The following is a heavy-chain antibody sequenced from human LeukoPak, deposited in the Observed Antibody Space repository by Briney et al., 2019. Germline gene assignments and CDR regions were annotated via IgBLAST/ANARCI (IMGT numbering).Heavy chain of an antibody. V-gene: IGHV1-2*02. Sequence: ASVKVSCTASGYTFTGYYMHWVRQAPGQGLEWMGWINPNSGGTNYAQKFQGRVTMTRDTTISTAYMELSRLRSDDTAVYYCASSGPRQGYYYYGMDVWGQGTTVTVSS. D-gene: IGHD1-1*01. CDR2: INPNSGGT. CDR1: GYTFTGYY. CDR3: ASSGPRQGYYYYGMDV. J-gene: IGHJ6*02.